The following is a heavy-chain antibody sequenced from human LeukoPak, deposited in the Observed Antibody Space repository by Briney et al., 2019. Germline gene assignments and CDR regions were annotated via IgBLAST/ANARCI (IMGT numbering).Heavy chain of an antibody. CDR3: VRLRWKRVGPEWTDF. D-gene: IGHD3-3*01. CDR2: IIEDGCKK. J-gene: IGHJ4*02. V-gene: IGHV3-7*01. Sequence: GGSLRLSCAASGFTFRSYWMSWVRQAPGKGLEWVANIIEDGCKKYYVDSVKGRFTISRDNTKTSLYLQMNGLRVEDTAVYYCVRLRWKRVGPEWTDFWGQGALVTVSP. CDR1: GFTFRSYW.